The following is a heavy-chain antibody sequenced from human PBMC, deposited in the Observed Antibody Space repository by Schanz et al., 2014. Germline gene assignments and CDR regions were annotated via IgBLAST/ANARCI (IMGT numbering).Heavy chain of an antibody. CDR3: ARDFSAYVGNYFDY. CDR1: RYTFNTYG. CDR2: ISAYTNNT. Sequence: GPEVKEPGASVKVSCEASRYTFNTYGLNWVRPAPGQGLEWMGWISAYTNNTNYAQKVQGRVTMTTDTSTGTSYMELTSLRFDDTAVYYCARDFSAYVGNYFDYWGQGTLVTVSS. D-gene: IGHD5-12*01. J-gene: IGHJ4*02. V-gene: IGHV1-18*01.